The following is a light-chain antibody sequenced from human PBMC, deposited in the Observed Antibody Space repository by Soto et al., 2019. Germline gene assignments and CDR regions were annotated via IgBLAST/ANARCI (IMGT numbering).Light chain of an antibody. V-gene: IGLV2-14*01. J-gene: IGLJ1*01. CDR1: SSDVGGYNY. CDR3: SSYTSSSALDRV. CDR2: EVN. Sequence: QSVLTQPASVSGSLGQSITISCTGTSSDVGGYNYVSWYQQDPGKAPKLMIYEVNNRPSGVSNRFSGSKSGNTASLTISGLQAEDETDYYCSSYTSSSALDRVFGTGIKVTVL.